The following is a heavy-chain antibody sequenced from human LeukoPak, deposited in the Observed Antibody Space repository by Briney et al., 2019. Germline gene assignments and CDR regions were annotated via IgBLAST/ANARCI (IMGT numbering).Heavy chain of an antibody. Sequence: GGSLRLSCAASGFTFSSYAMSWVRQAPGKGLEWVSAISGSGGSTYYADSVKGRFTISRDNSKNTLYLQMNSLRAEDTAVYYCAKEPTVTAGKYYYMDVWGKGTTVTVSS. J-gene: IGHJ6*03. V-gene: IGHV3-23*01. CDR3: AKEPTVTAGKYYYMDV. CDR2: ISGSGGST. D-gene: IGHD4-17*01. CDR1: GFTFSSYA.